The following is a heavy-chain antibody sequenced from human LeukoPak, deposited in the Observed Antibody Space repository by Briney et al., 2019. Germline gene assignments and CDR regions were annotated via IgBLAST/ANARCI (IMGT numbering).Heavy chain of an antibody. CDR1: GFTFSSYA. J-gene: IGHJ4*02. Sequence: PGGSLRLSCAASGFTFSSYAMSWVRQGPGKGLEWVALVSYDGGSKYYADSVKGRITISRDNSKNTLHLQMNSLRTEDTAVYYCARVKGGIAAAGNYFDYWGQGTLVTVSS. CDR2: VSYDGGSK. D-gene: IGHD6-13*01. V-gene: IGHV3-30-3*01. CDR3: ARVKGGIAAAGNYFDY.